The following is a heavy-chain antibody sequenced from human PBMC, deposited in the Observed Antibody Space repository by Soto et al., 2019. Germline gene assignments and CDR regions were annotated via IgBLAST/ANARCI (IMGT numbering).Heavy chain of an antibody. CDR3: ARAMVVVPGSGWDYFDY. V-gene: IGHV4-39*02. D-gene: IGHD2-2*01. Sequence: SETLSLTCTVSGGAINRTVYYWGWIRQPPGKGLEWIGRSNYGGPTYYSPTLQSRVTISLDTAKNHLSLNLRSVTAADTAVYYCARAMVVVPGSGWDYFDYWGQGTLVTVSS. CDR2: SNYGGPT. CDR1: GGAINRTVYY. J-gene: IGHJ4*02.